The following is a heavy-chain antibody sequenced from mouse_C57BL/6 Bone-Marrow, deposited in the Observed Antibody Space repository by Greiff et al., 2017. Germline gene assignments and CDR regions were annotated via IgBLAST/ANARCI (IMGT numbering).Heavy chain of an antibody. V-gene: IGHV1-54*01. D-gene: IGHD2-4*01. CDR2: INPGSGGT. Sequence: VQLQESGAELVRPGTSVKVSCKASGYAFTNYLIEWVKQRPGQGLEWIGVINPGSGGTNYNEKFKGKATLTAEKSSSTAYMQLSSLTSEDSAVYFCAREGLRRGSWFAYWGQGTLVTVSA. J-gene: IGHJ3*01. CDR1: GYAFTNYL. CDR3: AREGLRRGSWFAY.